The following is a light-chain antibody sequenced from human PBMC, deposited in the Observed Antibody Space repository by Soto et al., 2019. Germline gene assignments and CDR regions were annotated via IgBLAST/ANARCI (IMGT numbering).Light chain of an antibody. V-gene: IGKV1-6*01. Sequence: IQVTQSPSSLSESVGDRVTITCRASQPISNDLGWFQQKPGKAPKLLIYSSSTLQSGVPSRFSGSGSGTDFSLTISSLQPEDFATYFCLQDYNYPFTFGGGTKVE. CDR2: SSS. CDR3: LQDYNYPFT. J-gene: IGKJ4*01. CDR1: QPISND.